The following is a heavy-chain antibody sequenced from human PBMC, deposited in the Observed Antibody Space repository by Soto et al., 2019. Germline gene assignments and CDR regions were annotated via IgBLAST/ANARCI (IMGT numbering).Heavy chain of an antibody. D-gene: IGHD6-19*01. V-gene: IGHV4-39*01. CDR3: ARGYSSGWYRKRFDP. CDR2: IYYSGST. CDR1: GGSISSSSYY. Sequence: PSATLSLTCTVSGGSISSSSYYWGWIRQPPGKGLEWIGSIYYSGSTYYNPSLKSRVTISVDTSKNQFSLKLSSVTAADTAVYYCARGYSSGWYRKRFDPWGQGTLVTVSS. J-gene: IGHJ5*02.